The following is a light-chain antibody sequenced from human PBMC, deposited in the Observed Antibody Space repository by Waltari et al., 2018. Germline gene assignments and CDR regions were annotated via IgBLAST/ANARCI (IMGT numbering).Light chain of an antibody. CDR2: GAS. CDR1: QSVSRF. J-gene: IGKJ1*01. V-gene: IGKV3-20*01. Sequence: EIVLMQSPGTLSLSPGERGTLSCRASQSVSRFLAWYQQIPGQPPRLLIYGASTRATGIPDRFSGSGSGTDFSLTISRPEPEDFAVYYCQKYDRLPATFGQGTKVEIK. CDR3: QKYDRLPAT.